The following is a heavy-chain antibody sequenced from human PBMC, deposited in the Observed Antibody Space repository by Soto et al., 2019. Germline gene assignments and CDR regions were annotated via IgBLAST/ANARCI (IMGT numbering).Heavy chain of an antibody. CDR2: ITGSGGST. D-gene: IGHD4-17*01. Sequence: EVQLLESGGGLVQPGGSLRLSCAASGFTFSTYAMIWVRRAQGRGLEGVSVITGSGGSTYYADSVKGRFTISRDTSKNTLFLQMNSLRAEDTAVYYCAKDRYGDYGGIDYWGQGTMVTVSS. J-gene: IGHJ4*02. V-gene: IGHV3-23*01. CDR1: GFTFSTYA. CDR3: AKDRYGDYGGIDY.